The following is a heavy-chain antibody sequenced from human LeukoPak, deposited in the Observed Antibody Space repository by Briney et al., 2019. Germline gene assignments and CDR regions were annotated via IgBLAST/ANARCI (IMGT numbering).Heavy chain of an antibody. CDR1: GYTFTGYY. CDR3: ARAPRIAAAGTDY. J-gene: IGHJ4*02. CDR2: INPNSGGT. V-gene: IGHV1-2*04. D-gene: IGHD6-13*01. Sequence: ASVKVSCKASGYTFTGYYMHWVRQAPGQGLEWMGWINPNSGGTNYAQKFQGWVTMTRDTSISTAYMELSRLRSVDTAVYYCARAPRIAAAGTDYWGQGTLVTVSS.